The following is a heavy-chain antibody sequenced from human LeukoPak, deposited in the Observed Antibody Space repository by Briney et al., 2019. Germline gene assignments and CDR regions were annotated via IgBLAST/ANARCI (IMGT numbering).Heavy chain of an antibody. CDR2: IDSGSNNI. Sequence: GGSLRLSCAASRFSFSNYRMNWVRQAPGKGLEWVSGIDSGSNNIHYADSVKGRFTISRDDAKNSLYLQMDSLRAEDTAVYYCARRFDHWGQGTLVTVSS. V-gene: IGHV3-48*01. J-gene: IGHJ4*02. CDR3: ARRFDH. CDR1: RFSFSNYR.